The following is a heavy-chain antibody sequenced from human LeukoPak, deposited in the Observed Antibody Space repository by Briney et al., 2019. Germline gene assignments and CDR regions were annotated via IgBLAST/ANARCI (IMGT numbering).Heavy chain of an antibody. CDR2: ISYDGSNK. CDR3: ARGNLWY. V-gene: IGHV3-30*14. D-gene: IGHD2/OR15-2a*01. Sequence: GGSLRLSCAASGFTFSSYAMHWVRQAPGKGLEWVAVISYDGSNKYYADSVKGRFTISRDNSKNTLYLQMNSLRAEDTAVYYCARGNLWYWGQGTLVTVSS. J-gene: IGHJ4*02. CDR1: GFTFSSYA.